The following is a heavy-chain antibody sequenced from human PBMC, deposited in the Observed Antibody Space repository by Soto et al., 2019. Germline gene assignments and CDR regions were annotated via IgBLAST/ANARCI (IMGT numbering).Heavy chain of an antibody. D-gene: IGHD3-3*01. V-gene: IGHV4-4*07. Sequence: SETLALTSTVSGGSISSYYLSWIRQPTGTGLEWIGRTYTSGSTNYNPSLKSRVTMSVDTSKNQFSLKLSSVTGADTAVYYCAREGHITIFGVVEHYGMDVWGQGTTVTVSS. CDR3: AREGHITIFGVVEHYGMDV. J-gene: IGHJ6*02. CDR1: GGSISSYY. CDR2: TYTSGST.